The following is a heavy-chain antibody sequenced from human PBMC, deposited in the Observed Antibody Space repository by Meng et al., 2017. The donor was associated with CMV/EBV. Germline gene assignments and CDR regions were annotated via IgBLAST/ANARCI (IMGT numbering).Heavy chain of an antibody. CDR1: GGSISSYY. D-gene: IGHD2-2*01. J-gene: IGHJ4*02. V-gene: IGHV4-59*01. CDR2: IYYSGST. Sequence: GSLRLSCTVSGGSISSYYWSWIRQPPGKGLEWIGYIYYSGSTNYNPSLKSRVTISVDTSKNQFSLKLSSVTAADTAVYYCAREGIYCSSTSCSPAFDYWGQGTLVTVSS. CDR3: AREGIYCSSTSCSPAFDY.